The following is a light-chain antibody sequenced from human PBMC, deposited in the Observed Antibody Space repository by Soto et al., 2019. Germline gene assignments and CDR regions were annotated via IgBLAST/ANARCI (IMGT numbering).Light chain of an antibody. CDR3: QHYNRYSEA. J-gene: IGKJ1*01. CDR1: QTISSW. Sequence: DIQMTQSPSTLSGSVGDRVTITCRASQTISSWLAWYQQKPGKAPKLLIYKASTLKSGVPSRFSGSGSGTELTLTISSLQPDDFATYYCQHYNRYSEAFGQGTKVDIK. V-gene: IGKV1-5*03. CDR2: KAS.